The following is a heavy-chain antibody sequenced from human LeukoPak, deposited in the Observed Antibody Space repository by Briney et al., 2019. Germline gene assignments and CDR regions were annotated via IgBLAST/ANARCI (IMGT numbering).Heavy chain of an antibody. Sequence: GGSLRLSCAASGFTFSSYGMNWVRQAPGKGVEWVSTISGSGGNTYYAESVKGRFTISRDNSKHTLYLQMNSLRAEDSAVYYCAKAGSGSYFPTWGQGTLVTVSS. V-gene: IGHV3-23*01. CDR3: AKAGSGSYFPT. CDR2: ISGSGGNT. J-gene: IGHJ5*02. D-gene: IGHD1-26*01. CDR1: GFTFSSYG.